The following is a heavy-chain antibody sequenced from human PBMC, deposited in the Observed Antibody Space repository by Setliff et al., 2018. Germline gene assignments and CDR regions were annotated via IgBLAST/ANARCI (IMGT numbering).Heavy chain of an antibody. V-gene: IGHV1-2*02. J-gene: IGHJ4*02. Sequence: ASVKVSCKASGYTFVGYYLHWVRQAPGQGLEWMGWINPKTGGTNYAQKFQGRVTMTRDASINTAFMHLSSLKSDDMAVYYCAREPYDYLWWSYRAPYFDHWGQGALVTVSS. CDR2: INPKTGGT. CDR1: GYTFVGYY. D-gene: IGHD3-16*02. CDR3: AREPYDYLWWSYRAPYFDH.